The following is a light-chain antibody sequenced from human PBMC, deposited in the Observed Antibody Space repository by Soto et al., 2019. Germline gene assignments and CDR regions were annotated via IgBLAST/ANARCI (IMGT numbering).Light chain of an antibody. CDR1: SSDVGGFQY. CDR3: SSYTSTTTPV. CDR2: EVT. V-gene: IGLV2-14*03. Sequence: QSALTQPASVSGSPGQSITISCTGASSDVGGFQYVSWYQQHPDKAPKLMIYEVTNRPSGVSNRFSGSKSGNTASLTISGLQADDEADYYCSSYTSTTTPVFGGGTQLTVL. J-gene: IGLJ3*02.